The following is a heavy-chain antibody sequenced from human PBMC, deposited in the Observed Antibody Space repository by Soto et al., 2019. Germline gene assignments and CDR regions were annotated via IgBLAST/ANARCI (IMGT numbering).Heavy chain of an antibody. J-gene: IGHJ3*02. CDR2: ISGSGGST. V-gene: IGHV3-23*01. D-gene: IGHD3-16*02. CDR3: AKEVLYYDYIWGSYRYDAFDI. Sequence: EVQLLESGGGLVQPGGSLRLSCAASGFTFSSYAMSWVRQAPGKGLEWVSAISGSGGSTYYADSVKGRFTISRDNSKNTVYLKMNSMRAEDTAVYYCAKEVLYYDYIWGSYRYDAFDIWGQGTMVTVSS. CDR1: GFTFSSYA.